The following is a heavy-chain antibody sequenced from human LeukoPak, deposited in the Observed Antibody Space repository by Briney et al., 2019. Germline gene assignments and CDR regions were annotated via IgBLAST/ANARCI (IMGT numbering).Heavy chain of an antibody. CDR2: FYYSGST. D-gene: IGHD2-8*01. CDR1: GGSIRSNY. CDR3: ARGGPRGVYS. J-gene: IGHJ4*02. V-gene: IGHV4-59*01. Sequence: SETLSLTCTVSGGSIRSNYWSWIRQPPGKGLEWIGYFYYSGSTIYNPPLKSRVTTSVDTSKNQFSLKLSSVTAADTAVYYCARGGPRGVYSWGQGTLVTVSS.